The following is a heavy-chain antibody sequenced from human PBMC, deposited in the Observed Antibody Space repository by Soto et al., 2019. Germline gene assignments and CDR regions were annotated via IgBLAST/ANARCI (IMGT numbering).Heavy chain of an antibody. CDR2: INPSGGST. CDR1: GYTFTSYY. D-gene: IGHD2-8*01. J-gene: IGHJ5*02. V-gene: IGHV1-46*01. CDR3: ARERVDCTNGVCYQSNWFDP. Sequence: AASVKVSCKASGYTFTSYYMHWVRQAPGQGLEWMGIINPSGGSTSYAQKFQGRVTMTRDTSTSTVYMELSSLRSEDTAVYYCARERVDCTNGVCYQSNWFDPWGQGTLVTVSS.